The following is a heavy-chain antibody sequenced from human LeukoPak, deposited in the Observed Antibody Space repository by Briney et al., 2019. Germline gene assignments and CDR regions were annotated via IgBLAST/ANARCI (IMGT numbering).Heavy chain of an antibody. D-gene: IGHD6-6*01. Sequence: GASVKVSCKASVYTFTRYDVKWVRQATGQGLEWMGWVNPNNGDTDYAQNFQGRVTMTRDTSINTAYMELSSLRSEDTAVYYCARGAWTSSFDYWGQGTLVTVSS. V-gene: IGHV1-8*01. CDR2: VNPNNGDT. J-gene: IGHJ4*02. CDR1: VYTFTRYD. CDR3: ARGAWTSSFDY.